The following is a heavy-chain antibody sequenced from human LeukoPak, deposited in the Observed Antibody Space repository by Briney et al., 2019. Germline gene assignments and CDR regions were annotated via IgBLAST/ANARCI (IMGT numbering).Heavy chain of an antibody. Sequence: GGSLRLSCAASGFTFSDYYMTWIRQAPGKGLEWLSYISSGGDTIFYADSVKGRFTISRDNAKNSLFLEVNSLRAEDTAVYYCARVSSGWHDYWGQGTLVTVSS. CDR2: ISSGGDTI. V-gene: IGHV3-11*01. J-gene: IGHJ4*02. CDR3: ARVSSGWHDY. D-gene: IGHD6-19*01. CDR1: GFTFSDYY.